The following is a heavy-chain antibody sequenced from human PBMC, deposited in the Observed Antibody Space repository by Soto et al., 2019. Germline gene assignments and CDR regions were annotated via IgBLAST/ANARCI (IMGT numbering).Heavy chain of an antibody. CDR1: GGSISSSSYY. CDR3: ARPTSIAAAGKIGLLYYYYGMDV. CDR2: IYYSGST. D-gene: IGHD6-13*01. V-gene: IGHV4-39*01. J-gene: IGHJ6*02. Sequence: SETLSLTCTVSGGSISSSSYYWGWIRQPPGKGLEWIGSIYYSGSTYYNPSLKSRVTISVDTSKNQFSLKLSSVTAADTAVYYCARPTSIAAAGKIGLLYYYYGMDVWGQGTTVTVSS.